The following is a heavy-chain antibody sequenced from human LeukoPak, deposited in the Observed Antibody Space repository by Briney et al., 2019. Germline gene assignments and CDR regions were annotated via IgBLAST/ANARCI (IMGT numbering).Heavy chain of an antibody. CDR2: IYYSGNT. D-gene: IGHD1-1*01. CDR1: GGSISSSTYY. CDR3: ARGGVDWNDPKIDY. V-gene: IGHV4-39*07. J-gene: IGHJ4*02. Sequence: SETLSLTCTVSGGSISSSTYYWGWIRQPPGKGLEWIGNIYYSGNTYYNPSLKSRVTISVDTSKNQFSLKLSSVTAADTAVYYCARGGVDWNDPKIDYWGQGTLVTVSS.